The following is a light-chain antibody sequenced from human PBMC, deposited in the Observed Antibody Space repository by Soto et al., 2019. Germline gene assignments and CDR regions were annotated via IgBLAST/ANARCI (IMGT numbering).Light chain of an antibody. V-gene: IGLV2-11*01. CDR3: CSYAGAFTYV. CDR1: SSDVGGYSY. Sequence: QSALTQPRSVSGSPGHSVTISCNGTSSDVGGYSYVSWYQQHPGKAPKLMISDVSKRPSGVPDRFSGSKFGNTASLTISGLQAEDEADYYCCSYAGAFTYVFGGGTKVTVL. J-gene: IGLJ1*01. CDR2: DVS.